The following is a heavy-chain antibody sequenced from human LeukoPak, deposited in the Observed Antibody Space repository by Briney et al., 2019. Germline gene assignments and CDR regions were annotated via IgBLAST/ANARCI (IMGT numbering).Heavy chain of an antibody. CDR3: ARGGGYSYGYNY. CDR1: GGSISSYY. D-gene: IGHD5-18*01. CDR2: IYYSGSA. J-gene: IGHJ4*02. Sequence: SETLSLACTVSGGSISSYYWSWIRQPPGKGLEWIGYIYYSGSANYNPSLKSPVTISVDTSKNQFSLKLSSVTAADTAVYYCARGGGYSYGYNYWGQGTLVTVSS. V-gene: IGHV4-59*01.